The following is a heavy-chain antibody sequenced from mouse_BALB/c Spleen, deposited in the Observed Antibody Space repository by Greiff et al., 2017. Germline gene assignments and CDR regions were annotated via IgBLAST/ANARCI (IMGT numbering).Heavy chain of an antibody. CDR2: INPGSGGT. CDR1: GYAFTNYL. Sequence: VQLQQSGAELVRPGTSVKVSCKASGYAFTNYLIEWVKQRPGQGLEWIGVINPGSGGTNYNEKFKGKATLTADKSSSTAYMQLSSLTSDDSAVYFCARYGKNWYFDVWGAGTTVTVSS. D-gene: IGHD2-1*01. J-gene: IGHJ1*01. CDR3: ARYGKNWYFDV. V-gene: IGHV1-54*01.